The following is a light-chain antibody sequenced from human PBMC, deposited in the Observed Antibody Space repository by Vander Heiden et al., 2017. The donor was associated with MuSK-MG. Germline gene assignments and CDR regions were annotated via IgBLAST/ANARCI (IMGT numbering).Light chain of an antibody. CDR3: TSYTSSNTYV. Sequence: QSALTQPPSVSGSPGQSVTISCTGTSSDVGGYNRVSWYQQPPGTAPKSRIYEVSNRPSGVPDRFSGSKSGNTASLTISGLQAEDEADYYCTSYTSSNTYVFGTGTKVT. V-gene: IGLV2-18*02. J-gene: IGLJ1*01. CDR2: EVS. CDR1: SSDVGGYNR.